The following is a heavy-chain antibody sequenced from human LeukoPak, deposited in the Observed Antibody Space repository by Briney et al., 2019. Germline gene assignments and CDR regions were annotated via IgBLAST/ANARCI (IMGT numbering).Heavy chain of an antibody. D-gene: IGHD6-19*01. CDR3: ARGHNIAVAGTGFDY. Sequence: GESLKISCKGSGYSFTNYWIGWVRQMPGKGLEWMGIFYPADSDTRYSPSFQGQVTISADKSISTAYLQWSSLKASDTAMYYCARGHNIAVAGTGFDYWGQGTLVTVSS. V-gene: IGHV5-51*01. CDR1: GYSFTNYW. J-gene: IGHJ4*02. CDR2: FYPADSDT.